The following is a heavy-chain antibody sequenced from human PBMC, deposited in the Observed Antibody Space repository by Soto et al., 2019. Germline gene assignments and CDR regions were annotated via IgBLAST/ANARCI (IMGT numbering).Heavy chain of an antibody. CDR2: LSDSGDSI. J-gene: IGHJ4*02. CDR1: GFTFSSHA. CDR3: AKVSSSWYAGFFDL. V-gene: IGHV3-23*01. D-gene: IGHD6-13*01. Sequence: EVQLLESGGGLVQPGRSLRLSCTASGFTFSSHAMTWVRQAPGKGLEWVSGLSDSGDSIYYADSVKGRFTIYRDNSXNTLYLQMNTLRVEDTAVYYCAKVSSSWYAGFFDLWRQGTLVTVSS.